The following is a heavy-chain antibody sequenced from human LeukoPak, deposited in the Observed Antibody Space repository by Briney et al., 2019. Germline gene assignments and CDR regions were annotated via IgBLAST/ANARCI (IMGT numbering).Heavy chain of an antibody. Sequence: GGSLRLSCAASGFTFTSYSMNWVRQPPGKGLEWGSTISGGGGSTYYADSVKGRFTISRDNSKNTLYLQVNSLRAEDTAVYYCAKGGKWDVTPFDYWGQGTLVTVSS. CDR3: AKGGKWDVTPFDY. D-gene: IGHD1-26*01. V-gene: IGHV3-23*01. J-gene: IGHJ4*02. CDR1: GFTFTSYS. CDR2: ISGGGGST.